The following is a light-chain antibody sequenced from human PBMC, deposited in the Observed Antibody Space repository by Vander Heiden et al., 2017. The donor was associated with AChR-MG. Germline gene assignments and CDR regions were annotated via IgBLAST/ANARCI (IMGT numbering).Light chain of an antibody. CDR2: EVS. V-gene: IGLV2-8*01. J-gene: IGLJ3*02. CDR3: SSYAVSNNLL. Sequence: QSALSQTPPASGSAGQSVTIPCTGSSSDIGSYNYVSWYQQDPGKAPKLMIYEVSRRPSGVPDRFSGSKSGNTASLTVSGLQAEDEADYYCSSYAVSNNLLFGGGTKLTVL. CDR1: SSDIGSYNY.